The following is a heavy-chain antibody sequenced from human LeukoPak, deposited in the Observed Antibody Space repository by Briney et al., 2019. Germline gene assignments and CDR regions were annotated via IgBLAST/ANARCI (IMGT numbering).Heavy chain of an antibody. CDR3: ARVRGEYYYDSSGYLDY. V-gene: IGHV3-30-3*01. CDR2: ISYDGSNK. Sequence: GGSLRLSCAASGFTFSTYAMNWVRQAPGRGLEWVAVISYDGSNKYYADSVKGRFTISRDNSKNTLYLQMNSLRAEDTAVYYCARVRGEYYYDSSGYLDYWGQGTLVTVSS. CDR1: GFTFSTYA. D-gene: IGHD3-22*01. J-gene: IGHJ4*02.